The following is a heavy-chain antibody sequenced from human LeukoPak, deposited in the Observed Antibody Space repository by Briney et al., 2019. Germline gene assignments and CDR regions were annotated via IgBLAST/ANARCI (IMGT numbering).Heavy chain of an antibody. CDR3: ARGNPGGEYY. CDR1: GFTFRNYG. D-gene: IGHD1-14*01. J-gene: IGHJ4*02. V-gene: IGHV3-53*01. Sequence: PGGSLRLSCAASGFTFRNYGMHWVRQAPGRGLEWVSTIYSGGSTYYADSVKGRFTISRDNSKNTLYLQMNSLRAEDTAVYYCARGNPGGEYYWGQGTLVTVSS. CDR2: IYSGGST.